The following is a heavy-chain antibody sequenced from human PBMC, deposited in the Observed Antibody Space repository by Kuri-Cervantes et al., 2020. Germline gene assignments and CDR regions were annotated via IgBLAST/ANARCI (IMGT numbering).Heavy chain of an antibody. V-gene: IGHV1-69*04. D-gene: IGHD3-22*01. CDR2: IIPILGIA. J-gene: IGHJ6*02. CDR3: ARDRGWEDYYDSSASPYGRDV. Sequence: SVKVSCKASGYTFSSYTISWVRQAPGQGLEWMGRIIPILGIANYAQKFQGRVTITADKSTSTAYKELSSLRSEDTAVYYCARDRGWEDYYDSSASPYGRDVWGQGTTVTVSS. CDR1: GYTFSSYT.